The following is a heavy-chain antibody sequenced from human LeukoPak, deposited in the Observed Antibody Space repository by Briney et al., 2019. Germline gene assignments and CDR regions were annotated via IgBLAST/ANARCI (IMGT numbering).Heavy chain of an antibody. CDR2: IRYDGSNK. CDR3: AKANIVGATGFDY. CDR1: GFTFSSYG. D-gene: IGHD1-26*01. J-gene: IGHJ4*02. Sequence: GGSLRLSCAASGFTFSSYGMHWVRQAPGKGLEWVAFIRYDGSNKYYADSVKGRITISRDNSKNTLYLQMNSLRAEDTAVYYCAKANIVGATGFDYWGQGTLVTVSS. V-gene: IGHV3-30*02.